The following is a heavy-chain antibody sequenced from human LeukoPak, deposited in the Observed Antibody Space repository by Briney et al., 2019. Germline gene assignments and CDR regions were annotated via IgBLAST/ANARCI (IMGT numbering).Heavy chain of an antibody. Sequence: GGSLRLSCAGSGFIFNNCAMHWVRQPPAKGLEWVSGISWNSGSIDYADSVKGRFTISRDNAKNSLYLQMNSLRVEDTAFYYCAKDNRRHYTSGPNPDSLHWGQGALVTVSS. V-gene: IGHV3-9*01. D-gene: IGHD6-19*01. CDR3: AKDNRRHYTSGPNPDSLH. J-gene: IGHJ4*02. CDR2: ISWNSGSI. CDR1: GFIFNNCA.